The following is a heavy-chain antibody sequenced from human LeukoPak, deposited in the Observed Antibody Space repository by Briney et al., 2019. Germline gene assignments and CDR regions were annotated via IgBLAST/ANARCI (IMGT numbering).Heavy chain of an antibody. CDR3: ARHAPYSHYDYDSSAYYYSDY. V-gene: IGHV5-51*01. CDR1: GYSFTSYW. J-gene: IGHJ4*02. D-gene: IGHD3-22*01. Sequence: GKSLKISCKGSGYSFTSYWIGWVRQMPGKGLEWMGIIYPGDSDTRYSPSFQGQVAISADKSISTAYVQWSSLKASDTAMYYCARHAPYSHYDYDSSAYYYSDYWGQGTLVTVSS. CDR2: IYPGDSDT.